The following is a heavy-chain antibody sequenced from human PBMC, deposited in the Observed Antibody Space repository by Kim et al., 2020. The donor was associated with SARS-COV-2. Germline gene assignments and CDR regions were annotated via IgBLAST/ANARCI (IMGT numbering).Heavy chain of an antibody. D-gene: IGHD6-13*01. CDR2: IYHTGNT. CDR3: ASIAAGSGLDV. Sequence: SETLSLTCGVSGDSIRYYYWSWIRQPPGKGLEWIGYIYHTGNTNYNPSLSGRVTISVDTSTNQFSLKLNSVTAADTAVYYCASIAAGSGLDVWGQGTTVT. V-gene: IGHV4-59*01. J-gene: IGHJ6*02. CDR1: GDSIRYYY.